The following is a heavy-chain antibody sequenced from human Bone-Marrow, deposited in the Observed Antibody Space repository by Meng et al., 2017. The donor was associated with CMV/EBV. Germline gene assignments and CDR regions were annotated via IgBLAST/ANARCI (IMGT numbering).Heavy chain of an antibody. Sequence: SETLSLTCAVYGGSFSGYYWSWIRQPPGKGLEWIGEINHSGSTNYNTSLKSRVTISVDTSKNQFSLKLSSVTAADTAVYYCVVLGAIDYWGQGTLVTVSS. D-gene: IGHD1-26*01. CDR3: VVLGAIDY. CDR2: INHSGST. CDR1: GGSFSGYY. V-gene: IGHV4-34*01. J-gene: IGHJ4*02.